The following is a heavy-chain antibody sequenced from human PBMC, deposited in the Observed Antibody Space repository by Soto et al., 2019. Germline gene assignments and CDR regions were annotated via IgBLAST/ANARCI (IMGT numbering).Heavy chain of an antibody. CDR1: GFTFSRYW. D-gene: IGHD3-10*01. J-gene: IGHJ4*02. V-gene: IGHV3-74*01. CDR3: AREHYGFHFDY. CDR2: IKSDRSST. Sequence: GGSLRLSCAASGFTFSRYWINWVRQAPGKGLVWVSRIKSDRSSTSYADSVKGRFTISRDNAKNTLYLQMNSLRAEDTAVYYCAREHYGFHFDYWGPGTPVTVSS.